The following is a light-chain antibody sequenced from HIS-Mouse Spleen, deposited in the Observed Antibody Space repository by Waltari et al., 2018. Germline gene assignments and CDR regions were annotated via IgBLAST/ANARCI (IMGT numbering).Light chain of an antibody. CDR1: ALPNKY. J-gene: IGLJ2*01. CDR3: YSTDSSGNHRV. CDR2: EDS. V-gene: IGLV3-10*01. Sequence: SYELTQPPSVSVSPGQTARTTCSGYALPNKYAYLYQQKSGQAPVLVIYEDSKRPSGIPERFSGSSSGTMATLTISGAQVEDEADYYCYSTDSSGNHRVFGGGTKLTVL.